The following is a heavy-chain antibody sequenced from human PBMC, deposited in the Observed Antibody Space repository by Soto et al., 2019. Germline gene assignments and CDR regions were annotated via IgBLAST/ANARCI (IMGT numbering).Heavy chain of an antibody. V-gene: IGHV1-3*01. CDR2: INAGNGNT. D-gene: IGHD6-13*01. CDR3: AREREHSSSWYEYYYGMDV. Sequence: ASVKVSCKASGYTFTSNAMHWVRQAPGQRLEWMGWINAGNGNTKYSQKFQGRVTITRDTSASTAYMELSSLRSEDTAVYYCAREREHSSSWYEYYYGMDVWGQGTTVTVSS. J-gene: IGHJ6*02. CDR1: GYTFTSNA.